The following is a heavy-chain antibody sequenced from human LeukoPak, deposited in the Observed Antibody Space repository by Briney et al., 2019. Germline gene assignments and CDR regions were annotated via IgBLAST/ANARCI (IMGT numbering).Heavy chain of an antibody. CDR1: GFTFGDNY. V-gene: IGHV3-11*01. D-gene: IGHD3-16*01. CDR3: ARDFGETSLPNWFDP. Sequence: GGSLRLSCVASGFTFGDNYMSWIRQAPGKGLECLSYISGSGTTIYYADSVKGRFTISRDNAKDSLYLQMNSLRAEDTAVYYCARDFGETSLPNWFDPWGQGTLVIVSS. J-gene: IGHJ5*02. CDR2: ISGSGTTI.